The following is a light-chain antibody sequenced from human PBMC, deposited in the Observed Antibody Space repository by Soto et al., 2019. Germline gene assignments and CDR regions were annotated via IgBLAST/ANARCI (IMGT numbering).Light chain of an antibody. Sequence: EIVLTQSPGTLSLSPGERATLFCRASQSVATSQLAWYQQKPGQAPRLLIGASSRATGVPDRFSGSGSGTVFHLTIGSLEPEDSAVYYCQQRKNWPPIPFRQGTRLEIK. CDR1: QSVATSQ. CDR2: GAS. CDR3: QQRKNWPPIP. J-gene: IGKJ5*01. V-gene: IGKV3D-20*02.